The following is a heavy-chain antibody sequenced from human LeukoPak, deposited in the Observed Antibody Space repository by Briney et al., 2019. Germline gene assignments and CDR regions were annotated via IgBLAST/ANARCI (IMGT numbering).Heavy chain of an antibody. Sequence: ASVKVSCKASAGTFSSYAISWVRQAPRQGLEWMGRNIPILGIANYAQKFQGRVTITADKSTSTAYMELSSLRSEDTAVYYCARDLLGQGAFDIWGQGTMVTVSS. CDR1: AGTFSSYA. D-gene: IGHD3-16*01. J-gene: IGHJ3*02. CDR2: NIPILGIA. V-gene: IGHV1-69*04. CDR3: ARDLLGQGAFDI.